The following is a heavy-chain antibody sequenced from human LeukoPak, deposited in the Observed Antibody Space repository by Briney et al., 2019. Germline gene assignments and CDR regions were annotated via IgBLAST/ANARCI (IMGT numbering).Heavy chain of an antibody. CDR2: ISYDGSNK. V-gene: IGHV3-30*04. D-gene: IGHD6-19*01. J-gene: IGHJ4*02. CDR1: GFTFSSYA. Sequence: GRSLRLSCAASGFTFSSYAMHWVRQAPGKGLEWVAVISYDGSNKYYADSVKGRFTISRDNSKNTLYLQMNRLRAEDTVVYYGARDRGQWLVQGIEYWGQGTPVTVSS. CDR3: ARDRGQWLVQGIEY.